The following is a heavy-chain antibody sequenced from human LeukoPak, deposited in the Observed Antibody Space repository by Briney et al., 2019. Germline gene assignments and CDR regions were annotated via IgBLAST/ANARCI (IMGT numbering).Heavy chain of an antibody. CDR1: GFTFSSYE. Sequence: GGSLRLSCAASGFTFSSYEMNWVRQAPGQGLEWVSYISSSGSTIFYADSVKGRFTFSRDNARDSLYLQMNSLRAEDTAVYYCARGPRYSYGYDYWGQGTLVTVSS. V-gene: IGHV3-48*03. CDR3: ARGPRYSYGYDY. D-gene: IGHD5-18*01. J-gene: IGHJ4*02. CDR2: ISSSGSTI.